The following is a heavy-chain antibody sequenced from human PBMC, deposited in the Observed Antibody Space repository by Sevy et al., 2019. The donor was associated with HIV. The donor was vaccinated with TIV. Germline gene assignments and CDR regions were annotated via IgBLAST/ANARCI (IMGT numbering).Heavy chain of an antibody. Sequence: SETLSLTCTASGYSISSGYLWGWIRPPPGKGLEWIGSVDHTGNTYYNPSFKSRVTTSVDTSKNKFSLRLSSVTAADTDVYYCANFGRLLIITGGAFDVWGQGTMVTVSS. CDR1: GYSISSGYL. CDR2: VDHTGNT. D-gene: IGHD3-9*01. V-gene: IGHV4-38-2*02. CDR3: ANFGRLLIITGGAFDV. J-gene: IGHJ3*01.